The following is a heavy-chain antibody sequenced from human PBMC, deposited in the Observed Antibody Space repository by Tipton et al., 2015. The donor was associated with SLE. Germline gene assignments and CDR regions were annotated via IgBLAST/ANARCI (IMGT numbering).Heavy chain of an antibody. CDR3: ARTEFSNLAFDI. V-gene: IGHV4-30-4*01. CDR1: GGSISSGDYY. D-gene: IGHD3-3*02. CDR2: IYYSGST. J-gene: IGHJ3*02. Sequence: LRLSCTVSGGSISSGDYYWSWIRQPPGKGLEWIGYIYYSGSTNYNPSLKSRVTISVDTSKNQFSLKLSSVTAAETAVYYCARTEFSNLAFDIWGQGTMVTVSS.